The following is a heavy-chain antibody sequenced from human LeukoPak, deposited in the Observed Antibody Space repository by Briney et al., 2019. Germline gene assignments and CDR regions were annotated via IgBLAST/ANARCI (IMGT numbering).Heavy chain of an antibody. D-gene: IGHD3-10*01. J-gene: IGHJ4*02. V-gene: IGHV3-23*01. CDR2: ISGSSGST. CDR3: AREGSGSYSFDY. Sequence: GGSLRLSCAASGFTFSSYAMSWVRQAPGKGLECVSAISGSSGSTYYADSVKGRFTISRDNAKNSLYLQMNSLRAEDTAVYYCAREGSGSYSFDYWGQGTLVTVSS. CDR1: GFTFSSYA.